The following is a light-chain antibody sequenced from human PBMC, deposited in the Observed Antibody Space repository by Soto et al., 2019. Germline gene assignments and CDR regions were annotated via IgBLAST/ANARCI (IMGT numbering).Light chain of an antibody. CDR3: QQYSKEST. CDR1: QNVSNW. V-gene: IGKV1-5*03. Sequence: DVEMTQSPSTLPTSIGDRVTINCRPSQNVSNWLARYQQKPGKAPKLLIYKASRLESGVPSRFSASGSGTDFTLTINSLQSDDFAAYFCQQYSKESTFGQGTKLEIK. CDR2: KAS. J-gene: IGKJ2*01.